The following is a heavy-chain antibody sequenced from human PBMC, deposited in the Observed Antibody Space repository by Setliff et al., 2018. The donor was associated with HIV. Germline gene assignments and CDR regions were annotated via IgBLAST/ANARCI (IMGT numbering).Heavy chain of an antibody. Sequence: SETLSLTCAVYGGSLSDYYWTWIRQPAGKGLEWIGRIFSSGTTNYNPSLQSRITMSVDTSKNQFSLKLNSVTAADTAVYYCAREGWSDHYYYYMDVWDKGTTVTVSS. CDR3: AREGWSDHYYYYMDV. D-gene: IGHD2-15*01. J-gene: IGHJ6*03. CDR2: IFSSGTT. CDR1: GGSLSDYY. V-gene: IGHV4-4*07.